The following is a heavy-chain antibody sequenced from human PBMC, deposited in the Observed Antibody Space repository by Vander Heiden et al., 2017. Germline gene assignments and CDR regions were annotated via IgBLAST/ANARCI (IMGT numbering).Heavy chain of an antibody. CDR2: IKSDGSST. Sequence: EVQLVESGGGLVQPGGSLRLSCVASGFTFSSYWMHWVRQAPGEGLVWVSRIKSDGSSTSYADSVKGRFTISRDNAKNTLYLQMNSLRAQDTAVYYCARGNDYYDSTGFYYVGAVDYWGQGILVTVSS. D-gene: IGHD3-22*01. CDR1: GFTFSSYW. J-gene: IGHJ4*02. V-gene: IGHV3-74*01. CDR3: ARGNDYYDSTGFYYVGAVDY.